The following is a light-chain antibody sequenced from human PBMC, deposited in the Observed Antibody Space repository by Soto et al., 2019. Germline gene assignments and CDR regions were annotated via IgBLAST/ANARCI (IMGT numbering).Light chain of an antibody. Sequence: QSVLTQPPSVSEPPGQRVTISCTGSSSNIGAGYEAHWYQQVPGTAPKLLIYENNNRPSGVPDRFSGSKSGTSASLAITGLQAADEAAYYCQSYYSSLSGDVFGTGTKLTVL. CDR3: QSYYSSLSGDV. J-gene: IGLJ1*01. CDR1: SSNIGAGYE. CDR2: ENN. V-gene: IGLV1-40*01.